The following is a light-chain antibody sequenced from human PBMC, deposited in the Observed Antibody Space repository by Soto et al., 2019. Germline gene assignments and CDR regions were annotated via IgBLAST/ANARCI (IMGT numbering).Light chain of an antibody. J-gene: IGKJ5*01. V-gene: IGKV3-20*01. CDR3: QQYGSSPIN. CDR1: QSVSSSY. CDR2: GAS. Sequence: IVLTQSPGTLSLSPGERATLYCRASQSVSSSYLAWYQQKPGQAPRLLIYGASSRATGIPDRLSGSGSGTDFTLTISRLEPEDFAVYYCQQYGSSPINFGQGTDWR.